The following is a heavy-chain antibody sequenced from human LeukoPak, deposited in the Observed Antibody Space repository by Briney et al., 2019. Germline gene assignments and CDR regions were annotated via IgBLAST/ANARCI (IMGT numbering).Heavy chain of an antibody. V-gene: IGHV3-21*01. CDR2: ISSSSSYM. CDR3: ARALYYDILTNYQTHTYYFDY. Sequence: PGGALRLSCGASGFTFSDYSMNWVRQAPGEGLGWVSSISSSSSYMYYADSMKGRFTVSSDHAKNSLYLQMTSLRAEDTPVYYCARALYYDILTNYQTHTYYFDYWGQGTLLTVSS. CDR1: GFTFSDYS. D-gene: IGHD3-9*01. J-gene: IGHJ4*02.